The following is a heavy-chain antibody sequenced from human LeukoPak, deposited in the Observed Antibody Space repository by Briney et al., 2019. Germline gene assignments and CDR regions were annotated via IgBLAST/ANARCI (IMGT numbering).Heavy chain of an antibody. Sequence: PGGSLRLSCAASGFTFSSYAMSWVRQAPGKGLEWVSFIRSKDYGGTTEYAASMNGRFTISRDDSKSIAYLQMNNLKTEDTAVYYCTRVVHGYSYGSGDYWGQGTLVTVSS. D-gene: IGHD5-18*01. CDR2: IRSKDYGGTT. V-gene: IGHV3-49*04. CDR1: GFTFSSYA. CDR3: TRVVHGYSYGSGDY. J-gene: IGHJ4*02.